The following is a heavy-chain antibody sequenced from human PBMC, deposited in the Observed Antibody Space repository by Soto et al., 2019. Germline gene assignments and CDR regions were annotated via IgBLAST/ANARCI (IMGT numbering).Heavy chain of an antibody. Sequence: PSETLSLTCAVYGGPFSGYYWSWIRPPPGKGLEWIGEINHSGSTNYNPSLKSRVTISVDTSKNQFSLKLSSVTTADTAVYYCARQGFGLIAAANDAFDIWGQGTMVTVSS. CDR2: INHSGST. CDR1: GGPFSGYY. CDR3: ARQGFGLIAAANDAFDI. D-gene: IGHD6-13*01. J-gene: IGHJ3*02. V-gene: IGHV4-34*01.